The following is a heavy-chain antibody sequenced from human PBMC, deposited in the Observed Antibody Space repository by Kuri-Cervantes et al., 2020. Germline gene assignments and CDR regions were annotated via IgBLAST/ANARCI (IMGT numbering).Heavy chain of an antibody. V-gene: IGHV3-21*01. CDR2: IDSTSTYK. D-gene: IGHD3-3*01. CDR1: GFTFNTYS. J-gene: IGHJ6*03. CDR3: ARVWGEYDFWSGYYEDYYYYMDV. Sequence: GESLKISCAASGFTFNTYSMNWVRQAPGKGLEWVSSIDSTSTYKYYTDSVKGRFTISRDNAKNSLYLQMNSLRAEDTAVYYCARVWGEYDFWSGYYEDYYYYMDVWGKGTTVTVSS.